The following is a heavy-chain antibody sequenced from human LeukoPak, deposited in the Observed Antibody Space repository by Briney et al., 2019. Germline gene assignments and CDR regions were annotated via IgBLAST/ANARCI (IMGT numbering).Heavy chain of an antibody. CDR1: GYTFTSYY. CDR3: ARAGEGVIGYCSGGSCYSALPSDY. V-gene: IGHV1-46*01. Sequence: ASVKVSCKASGYTFTSYYMHWVRQAPGQGLEWMGIINPSGGSTSYAQKFQGRVTMTRDMSTSTVYMELSSLRSEDTAVYYCARAGEGVIGYCSGGSCYSALPSDYWGQGTLVTVSS. D-gene: IGHD2-15*01. J-gene: IGHJ4*02. CDR2: INPSGGST.